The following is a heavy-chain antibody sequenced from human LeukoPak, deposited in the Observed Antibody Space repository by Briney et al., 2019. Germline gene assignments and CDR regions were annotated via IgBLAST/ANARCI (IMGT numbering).Heavy chain of an antibody. CDR2: ISSSGSTI. J-gene: IGHJ6*04. D-gene: IGHD3-10*02. CDR3: AELGITMIGGV. Sequence: PGGSLRLSCAASGFTFSSYEMNLVRQAPGKGLDCVSYISSSGSTIYKADSVKGRLTISRDNAKNSQYLQMKRLRAEDTAVYYCAELGITMIGGVWGKGNTVTISS. V-gene: IGHV3-48*03. CDR1: GFTFSSYE.